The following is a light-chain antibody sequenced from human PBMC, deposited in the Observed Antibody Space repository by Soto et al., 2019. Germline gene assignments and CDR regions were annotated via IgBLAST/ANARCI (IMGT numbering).Light chain of an antibody. V-gene: IGLV1-40*01. Sequence: QSVLTQPPSVSGAPGQRVTISCTVSSSNIGADYDVHWYQHLPGSAPKLLIYANTKRPSGVPDRFSASKSGTSAFLAITGLQAADEAVYYCQSYDSSLSGSDVIFGGGTKLTVL. CDR2: ANT. CDR3: QSYDSSLSGSDVI. CDR1: SSNIGADYD. J-gene: IGLJ2*01.